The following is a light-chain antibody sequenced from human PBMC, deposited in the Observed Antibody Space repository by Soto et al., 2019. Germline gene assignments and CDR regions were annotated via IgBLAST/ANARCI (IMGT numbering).Light chain of an antibody. CDR1: GSNIGGHT. CDR3: AAWDDSLNGPV. J-gene: IGLJ2*01. Sequence: QSVLTQPPSASGTPGQRVTISCSGSGSNIGGHTVNWYQQLPGTAPKLLMYSNNQRPSGVPDRFSASKSGASASLAISGLQSDDEADYYCAAWDDSLNGPVFGGGTKLTVL. V-gene: IGLV1-44*01. CDR2: SNN.